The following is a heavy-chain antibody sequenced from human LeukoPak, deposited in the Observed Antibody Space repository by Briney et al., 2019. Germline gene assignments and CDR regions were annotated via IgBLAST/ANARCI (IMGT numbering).Heavy chain of an antibody. CDR3: ARPDCSGGSCYWNY. Sequence: SETLSLTCAVSNASISGRNWWNRVRQPPGKGLEWIGEVSHSGSTNYNPSLKSRVTISVDTSKNQFSLKLSSVTAADTAVYYCARPDCSGGSCYWNYWGQGTLVTVSS. CDR1: NASISGRNW. CDR2: VSHSGST. V-gene: IGHV4-4*02. D-gene: IGHD2-15*01. J-gene: IGHJ4*02.